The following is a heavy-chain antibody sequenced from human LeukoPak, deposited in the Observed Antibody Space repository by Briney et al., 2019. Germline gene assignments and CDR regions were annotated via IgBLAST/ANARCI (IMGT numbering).Heavy chain of an antibody. V-gene: IGHV3-20*04. CDR1: VFTFDDYG. D-gene: IGHD5-18*01. CDR2: INWNGGST. Sequence: RPGGSLRLSCAASVFTFDDYGMSWVRQAPGKGLEWVSGINWNGGSTGYADSVKGRFTISRDNAKNSLYLQMNSLRAEDTALYYCARDRAAMTQVGWFDPWGQGTLVTVSS. CDR3: ARDRAAMTQVGWFDP. J-gene: IGHJ5*02.